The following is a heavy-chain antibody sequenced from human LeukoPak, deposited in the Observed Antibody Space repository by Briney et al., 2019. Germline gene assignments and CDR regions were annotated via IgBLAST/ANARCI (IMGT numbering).Heavy chain of an antibody. D-gene: IGHD3-22*01. CDR2: IYYSGST. Sequence: SQTLCLTCTVSGGSISSGDYYWTWIRQPPEKGVEWIGHIYYSGSTYYNPSLKSRVTISVDTSKNQFSLKLSSVTAADTAVYYCARGHYYDSSGYHPFVLHPWGQGTLVTVSS. J-gene: IGHJ5*02. CDR3: ARGHYYDSSGYHPFVLHP. V-gene: IGHV4-30-4*01. CDR1: GGSISSGDYY.